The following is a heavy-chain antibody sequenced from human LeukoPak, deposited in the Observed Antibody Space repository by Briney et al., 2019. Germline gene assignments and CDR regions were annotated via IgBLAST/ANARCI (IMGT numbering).Heavy chain of an antibody. V-gene: IGHV3-23*01. CDR3: AKDLYYYDSSGYWDY. Sequence: PGRSLRLSCAASGFTFSSYAMSWVRQAPGKGLEWVSAVSGSGGSTYYADSVKGRFTISRDNSKNTLYLQMNSLRAEDTAVYYCAKDLYYYDSSGYWDYWGQGSLVTVSS. CDR2: VSGSGGST. J-gene: IGHJ4*02. CDR1: GFTFSSYA. D-gene: IGHD3-22*01.